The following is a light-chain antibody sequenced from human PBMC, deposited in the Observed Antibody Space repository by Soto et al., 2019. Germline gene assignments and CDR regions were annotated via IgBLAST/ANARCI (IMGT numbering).Light chain of an antibody. Sequence: DIQMTQSPSTLSASVGDRVTITCRASQSISSWLAWYQQKPGKAPKLLIYKASSLESGVPSRFSGSGSGTEFTLTISSLQPDDFATYYCQQYNSYWTFXQGTKWIS. J-gene: IGKJ1*01. V-gene: IGKV1-5*03. CDR1: QSISSW. CDR3: QQYNSYWT. CDR2: KAS.